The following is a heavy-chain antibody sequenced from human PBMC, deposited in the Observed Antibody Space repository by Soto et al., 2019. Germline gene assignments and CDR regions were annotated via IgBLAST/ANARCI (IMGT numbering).Heavy chain of an antibody. Sequence: GGFLRLSCAASGFTFDDYAMHWVRQAPGKGLEWVSGISWNSGSIGYADSVKGRFTISRDNAKNSLYLQMNSLRAEDTALYYCAKGITVTTNEPRRYYYYYMDVWGKGTTVTVSS. CDR3: AKGITVTTNEPRRYYYYYMDV. V-gene: IGHV3-9*01. D-gene: IGHD4-17*01. CDR1: GFTFDDYA. J-gene: IGHJ6*03. CDR2: ISWNSGSI.